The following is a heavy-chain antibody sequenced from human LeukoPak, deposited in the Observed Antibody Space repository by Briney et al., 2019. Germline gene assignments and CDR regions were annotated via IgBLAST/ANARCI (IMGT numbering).Heavy chain of an antibody. CDR1: GISISDHY. D-gene: IGHD1-1*01. Sequence: GGSLRLSCVASGISISDHYMDWVRQAPGKGLEWVGRSRNKAKSYTTEYAASVKGRFIISRDDSKNSLYLQMSSLKTEDTAVYYCAGGYRYFHHWGQGTLVTVSS. CDR2: SRNKAKSYTT. J-gene: IGHJ1*01. CDR3: AGGYRYFHH. V-gene: IGHV3-72*01.